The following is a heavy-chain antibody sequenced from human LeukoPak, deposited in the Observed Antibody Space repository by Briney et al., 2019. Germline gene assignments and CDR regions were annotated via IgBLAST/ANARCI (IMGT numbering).Heavy chain of an antibody. V-gene: IGHV4-61*02. CDR3: ARVQLERRLTGGAAIMDV. CDR2: IYTSGST. J-gene: IGHJ6*03. D-gene: IGHD1-1*01. Sequence: SETLSLTCTVSGGSISSGSYYWSWIRQPAGKGLEWIGRIYTSGSTNYNPSLKSRVTMSVDTSKNQFSLKLSSVTAADTAVYYCARVQLERRLTGGAAIMDVWGKGTTVTVSS. CDR1: GGSISSGSYY.